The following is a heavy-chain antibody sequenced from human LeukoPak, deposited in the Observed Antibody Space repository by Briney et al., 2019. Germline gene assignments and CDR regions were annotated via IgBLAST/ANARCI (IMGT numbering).Heavy chain of an antibody. CDR3: ARGGLVMYSSSSNFDY. V-gene: IGHV1-69*04. D-gene: IGHD6-6*01. CDR1: GGTFSSYA. Sequence: ASVKVSCKASGGTFSSYAISWVRQAPGQGLEWMGRIIPILGIANYAQKFQGRVTITADKSTSTAYMELSRLRSDDTAVYYCARGGLVMYSSSSNFDYWGQGTLVTVSS. J-gene: IGHJ4*02. CDR2: IIPILGIA.